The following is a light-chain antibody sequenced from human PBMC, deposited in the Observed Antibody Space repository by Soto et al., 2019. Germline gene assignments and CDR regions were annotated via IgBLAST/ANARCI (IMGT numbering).Light chain of an antibody. CDR2: EVI. CDR1: SSDVGGYNY. V-gene: IGLV2-8*01. CDR3: SSYGGSNIWV. Sequence: QSVLTQPPSASGSPGQSVTISCTGTSSDVGGYNYVSWYQQHPGKAPKLMIYEVIKRPSGVPDRFSGSKSGNTASLTVSGLQAEDEADYYCSSYGGSNIWVFGTGTKVTVL. J-gene: IGLJ1*01.